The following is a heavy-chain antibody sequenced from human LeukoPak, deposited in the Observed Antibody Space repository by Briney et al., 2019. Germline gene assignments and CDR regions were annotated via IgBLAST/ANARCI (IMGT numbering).Heavy chain of an antibody. CDR1: GYTFTSYD. D-gene: IGHD3-10*01. V-gene: IGHV1-8*01. CDR3: ARGHVWFGESLNAFDI. Sequence: ASVTVSCKASGYTFTSYDINWVRQATGQGLEWMGWMNPNSGNTGYAQKFQGRVTMTRNTSISTAYMELSSLRSEDTAVYYCARGHVWFGESLNAFDIWGQGTMVTVSS. J-gene: IGHJ3*02. CDR2: MNPNSGNT.